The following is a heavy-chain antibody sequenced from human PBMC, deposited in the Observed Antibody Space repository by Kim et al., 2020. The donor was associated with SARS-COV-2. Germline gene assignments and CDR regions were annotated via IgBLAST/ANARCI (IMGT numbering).Heavy chain of an antibody. CDR3: TREAHYYDYVWGENFDY. CDR2: IRSKAYGGTT. Sequence: GGSLRLSCTASGFTFGDYAMSWVRQAPGKGLEWVGFIRSKAYGGTTEYAASVKGRFTISRDDSKSIAYLQMNSLKTEDTAVYYCTREAHYYDYVWGENFDYWGQGTLVTVSS. CDR1: GFTFGDYA. J-gene: IGHJ4*02. D-gene: IGHD3-16*01. V-gene: IGHV3-49*04.